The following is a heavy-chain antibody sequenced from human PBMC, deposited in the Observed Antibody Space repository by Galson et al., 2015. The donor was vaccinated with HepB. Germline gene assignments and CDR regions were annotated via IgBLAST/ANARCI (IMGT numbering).Heavy chain of an antibody. J-gene: IGHJ3*02. CDR3: AKEVAYKLLASAFDI. CDR1: GFTFSSYA. V-gene: IGHV3-23*01. CDR2: ISGSGGST. D-gene: IGHD2-2*01. Sequence: SLRLSCADPGFTFSSYAMSWVRQAPGKGLEWVSGISGSGGSTYYADSVKGRFTISRDNSKNTLYLEMNSLRAEDTAVYYCAKEVAYKLLASAFDIWGQGTMVTVSS.